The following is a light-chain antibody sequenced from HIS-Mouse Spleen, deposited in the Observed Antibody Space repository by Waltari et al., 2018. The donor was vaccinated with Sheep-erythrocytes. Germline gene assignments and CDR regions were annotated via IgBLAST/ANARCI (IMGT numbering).Light chain of an antibody. Sequence: QSALTQPRSVSGSPGQSVTISCTGTSSDVGGYNYVSWYQQHPGKAPKRMIYEVSKRPSGVPDRFSGSKSGNTASLTVSGLQAEDEADYYCSSYAGSNNYVFGTGTKVTVL. CDR3: SSYAGSNNYV. V-gene: IGLV2-8*01. CDR2: EVS. J-gene: IGLJ1*01. CDR1: SSDVGGYNY.